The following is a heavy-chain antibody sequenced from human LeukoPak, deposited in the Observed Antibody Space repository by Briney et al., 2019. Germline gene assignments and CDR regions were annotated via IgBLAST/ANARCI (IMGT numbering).Heavy chain of an antibody. J-gene: IGHJ4*02. CDR1: GGSISSYY. CDR3: ARDLSGIAGYTYGRGIDY. D-gene: IGHD5-18*01. V-gene: IGHV3-7*01. CDR2: IKQDGSEK. Sequence: ETLSLTCTVSGGSISSYYWSWIRQPPGKGLEWVANIKQDGSEKYYVDSVKGRFTISRDNAKTSLYLQMNSLRAEDTAVYYCARDLSGIAGYTYGRGIDYWGQGTLVTVSS.